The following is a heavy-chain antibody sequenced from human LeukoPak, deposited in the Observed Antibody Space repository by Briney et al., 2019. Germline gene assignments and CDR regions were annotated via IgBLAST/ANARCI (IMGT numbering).Heavy chain of an antibody. Sequence: GGSLRLSCVVSGITLANYGMSWVRQAPGKGREWVAGVSGSGGSTNYADSVKGRFTIPRDNPKNTLYLQMTSLRAEDTAVYFCAKRGVVIRVILVGFHKEAYYFDSWGQGALVTVSS. V-gene: IGHV3-23*01. CDR1: GITLANYG. CDR2: VSGSGGST. CDR3: AKRGVVIRVILVGFHKEAYYFDS. J-gene: IGHJ4*02. D-gene: IGHD3-22*01.